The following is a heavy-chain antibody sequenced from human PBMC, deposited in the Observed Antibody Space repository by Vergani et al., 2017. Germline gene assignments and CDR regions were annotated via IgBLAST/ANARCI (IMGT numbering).Heavy chain of an antibody. Sequence: QVQLVQSGAELKKPGASVSVSCKGSSHTFQTYGISWVRQAPGQGLEWMGWINTNTGNPAYAQGFRGRFVFSLDTSVNTAYLQINNLKSDDTAVYYCAKDTLDAVYFDYWGQGTLVTVSS. D-gene: IGHD6-19*01. V-gene: IGHV7-4-1*02. CDR1: SHTFQTYG. CDR2: INTNTGNP. CDR3: AKDTLDAVYFDY. J-gene: IGHJ4*02.